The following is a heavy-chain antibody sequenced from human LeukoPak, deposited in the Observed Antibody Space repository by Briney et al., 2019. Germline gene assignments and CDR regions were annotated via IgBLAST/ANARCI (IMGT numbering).Heavy chain of an antibody. D-gene: IGHD3-3*01. CDR2: MNPNSGNT. J-gene: IGHJ5*02. CDR3: ARGRRDDFWSGYYRENWFDP. Sequence: ASVTVSCKASGYTFTSYDINWVRQAPGQGLEGMGWMNPNSGNTGYAQKFQGSVTMTRNPSISTAYMELSSLRSEDTAVYYCARGRRDDFWSGYYRENWFDPWGQGTLVTVSS. CDR1: GYTFTSYD. V-gene: IGHV1-8*01.